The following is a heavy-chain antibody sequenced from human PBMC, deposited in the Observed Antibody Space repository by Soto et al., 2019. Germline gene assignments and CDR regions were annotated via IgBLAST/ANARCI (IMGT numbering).Heavy chain of an antibody. V-gene: IGHV3-21*01. Sequence: PGGSLRLSCAASGFTFSSYSMNWVRQAPGKGLEWVSSISSSGSYIYYADSVKGRFTISRDNAKNSLYLQMNSLRAEDTAVYYCARGTFSYDSHVYYANWAQEPLATVPS. CDR1: GFTFSSYS. J-gene: IGHJ4*02. D-gene: IGHD3-22*01. CDR2: ISSSGSYI. CDR3: ARGTFSYDSHVYYAN.